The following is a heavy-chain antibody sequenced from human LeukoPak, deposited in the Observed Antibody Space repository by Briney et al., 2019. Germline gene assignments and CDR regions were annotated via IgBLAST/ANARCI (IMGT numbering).Heavy chain of an antibody. V-gene: IGHV3-53*01. CDR3: AREAVAGTIAY. D-gene: IGHD6-19*01. CDR1: GFTVSSNY. CDR2: IYSGGST. Sequence: GGSLRLSCAASGFTVSSNYMSWVRQAPGKGLEWVSVIYSGGSTYYADSVKGRFTISRDNSKNTLYLQMNSLRAEDTAVYYCAREAVAGTIAYWGQGTLVTVSS. J-gene: IGHJ4*02.